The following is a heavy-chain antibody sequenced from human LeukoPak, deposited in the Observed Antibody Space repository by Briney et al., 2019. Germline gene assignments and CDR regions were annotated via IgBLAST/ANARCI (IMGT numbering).Heavy chain of an antibody. Sequence: GGSLRLSCAASGFTFSSYSMNWVRQAPGKGLEWVSYISSSSSTIYYADSVKGRFTISRDNARNTLFLQMDSLRAEDTAVYYCVRGTSRENGYGGDDPYWGQGTLVIVSS. CDR1: GFTFSSYS. J-gene: IGHJ4*02. CDR2: ISSSSSTI. D-gene: IGHD5-12*01. CDR3: VRGTSRENGYGGDDPY. V-gene: IGHV3-48*04.